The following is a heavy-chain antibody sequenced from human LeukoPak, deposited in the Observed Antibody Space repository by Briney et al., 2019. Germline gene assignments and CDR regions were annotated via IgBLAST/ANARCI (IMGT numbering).Heavy chain of an antibody. D-gene: IGHD3-10*01. CDR1: VFTFSSYH. V-gene: IGHV3-13*01. CDR3: ARGKGEGPATDPFDY. J-gene: IGHJ4*02. CDR2: IGTAGDT. Sequence: GGSLGLSCAASVFTFSSYHMHWVRQAPGKGLEWVSAIGTAGDTYYPGSVKGRFTISRENAKNSLYLQMNSLRAGDTAVYYCARGKGEGPATDPFDYWGQGTLVTVSS.